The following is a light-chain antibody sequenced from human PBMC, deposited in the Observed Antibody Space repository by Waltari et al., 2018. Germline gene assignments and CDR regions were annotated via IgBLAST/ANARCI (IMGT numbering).Light chain of an antibody. CDR3: QQYASYWT. CDR1: QSIDNY. V-gene: IGKV1-5*03. Sequence: EIQTTQSPSTLSAAVGDRVTITCRASQSIDNYMAWYQQKPGKAPNLLISKASSLESGVPSRFSGSGSGTEFTLTISSLRPDDFATYYCQQYASYWTFGQGTKVDIK. CDR2: KAS. J-gene: IGKJ1*01.